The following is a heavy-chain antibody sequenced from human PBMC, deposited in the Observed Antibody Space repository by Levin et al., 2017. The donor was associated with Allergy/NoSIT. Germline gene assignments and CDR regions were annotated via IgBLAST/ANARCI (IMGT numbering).Heavy chain of an antibody. CDR2: IYYSGST. CDR3: ASPGRRDGYNYPLRY. CDR1: GGSISSSSYY. V-gene: IGHV4-39*01. Sequence: SETLSLTCTVSGGSISSSSYYWGWIRQPPGKGLEWIGSIYYSGSTYYNPSLKSRVTISVDTSKNQFSLKLSSVTAADTAVYYCASPGRRDGYNYPLRYWGQGTLVTVSS. J-gene: IGHJ4*02. D-gene: IGHD5-24*01.